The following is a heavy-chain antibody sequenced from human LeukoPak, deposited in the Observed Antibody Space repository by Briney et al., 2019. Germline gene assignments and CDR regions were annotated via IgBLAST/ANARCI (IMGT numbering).Heavy chain of an antibody. J-gene: IGHJ6*03. Sequence: GRSLRLSCTVSGFIFNGYAMYWVRQAPGKGLEWVSVIPHDGSNQYYADSVKGRFTISRDNSKNSLYLQMNSLRAEDTAVYYCARDGPPYYDFWSVPYMDVWGKGTTVTVSS. V-gene: IGHV3-30-3*01. CDR2: IPHDGSNQ. CDR3: ARDGPPYYDFWSVPYMDV. CDR1: GFIFNGYA. D-gene: IGHD3-3*01.